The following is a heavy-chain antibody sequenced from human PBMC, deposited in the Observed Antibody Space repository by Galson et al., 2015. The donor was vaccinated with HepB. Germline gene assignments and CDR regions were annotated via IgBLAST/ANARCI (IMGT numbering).Heavy chain of an antibody. CDR1: GGFVSSGSYY. J-gene: IGHJ4*02. D-gene: IGHD1-26*01. CDR3: ARGGGSYPHFDY. Sequence: SETLSLTCTVSGGFVSSGSYYWSWIRQPPGKGLEWIGYIYYSGGTNYNPSLKSRVAISVDTSKNQFSLKLSSVTAADTAVYYCARGGGSYPHFDYWGQGTLVTVSS. V-gene: IGHV4-61*01. CDR2: IYYSGGT.